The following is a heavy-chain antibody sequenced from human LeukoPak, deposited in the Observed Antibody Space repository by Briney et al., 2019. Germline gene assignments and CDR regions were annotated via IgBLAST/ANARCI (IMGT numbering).Heavy chain of an antibody. V-gene: IGHV3-7*03. CDR2: INHNGNVN. Sequence: GGSLRLSCAASGFTFSSYWMHWARQAPGKGLEWVASINHNGNVNYYVDSVKGRFTISRDNAKNSLYLQMSNLRAEDTAAYFCARGGGLDVWGQGATVTVSS. J-gene: IGHJ6*02. D-gene: IGHD3-16*01. CDR3: ARGGGLDV. CDR1: GFTFSSYW.